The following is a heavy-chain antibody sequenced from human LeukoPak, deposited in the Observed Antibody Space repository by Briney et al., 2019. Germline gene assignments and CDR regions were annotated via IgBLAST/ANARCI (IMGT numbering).Heavy chain of an antibody. CDR3: ARGARYTTIWYSLDY. Sequence: GGSLRLSCAASGFTFNNYGMHWVRQAPGKGLEWVAVMSYDGNNKYYADSVKGRFTISRDNSKNTLYLQMNSLRPEDTAVYYCARGARYTTIWYSLDYWGQGTLVTVSS. CDR2: MSYDGNNK. J-gene: IGHJ4*02. D-gene: IGHD6-13*01. V-gene: IGHV3-30*03. CDR1: GFTFNNYG.